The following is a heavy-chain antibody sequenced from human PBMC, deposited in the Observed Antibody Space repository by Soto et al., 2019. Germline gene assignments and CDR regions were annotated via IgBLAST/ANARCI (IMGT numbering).Heavy chain of an antibody. D-gene: IGHD3-22*01. V-gene: IGHV3-74*01. Sequence: GGSLRLSCAASGFTFSNNWMYWVRQAPGKGPVWVSRINSDGSSTYYADSVKGRFTISRDNAKNTLYLQMNSLRADDTAVYYCARPPLGISMKLVAFEIWGQGTAVTVSS. CDR2: INSDGSST. CDR3: ARPPLGISMKLVAFEI. J-gene: IGHJ4*01. CDR1: GFTFSNNW.